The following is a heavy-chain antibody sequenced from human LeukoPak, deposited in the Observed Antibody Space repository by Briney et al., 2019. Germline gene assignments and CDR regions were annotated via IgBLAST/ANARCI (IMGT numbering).Heavy chain of an antibody. CDR2: INHSGST. D-gene: IGHD6-19*01. V-gene: IGHV4-34*01. CDR3: ARASVAAHRTYYYYMDV. Sequence: PSETLSLTCAVYGGSFSGYYWSWIRQPPGKGLEWIGEINHSGSTNYNTSLKSRVTISVDTSKNQFSWKLTSVTAADTAVYYCARASVAAHRTYYYYMDVWGKGTTVTISS. J-gene: IGHJ6*03. CDR1: GGSFSGYY.